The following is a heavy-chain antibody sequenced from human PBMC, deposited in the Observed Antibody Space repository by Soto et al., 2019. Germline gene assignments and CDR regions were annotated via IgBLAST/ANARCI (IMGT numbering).Heavy chain of an antibody. V-gene: IGHV4-59*08. CDR1: GGSISSYY. J-gene: IGHJ4*02. CDR2: IHYSGST. Sequence: ETLSLTCTVSGGSISSYYWSWIRQPPGKGLEWIGYIHYSGSTNYNPSLKSRVTISVDTSKNQFSLKLSSVTAADTAVYYCARYYGGYSDYWGQGTLVTVSS. CDR3: ARYYGGYSDY. D-gene: IGHD2-21*01.